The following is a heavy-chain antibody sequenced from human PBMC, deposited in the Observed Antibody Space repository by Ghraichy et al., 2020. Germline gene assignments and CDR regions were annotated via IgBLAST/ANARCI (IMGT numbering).Heavy chain of an antibody. V-gene: IGHV3-74*01. Sequence: GSLRLSCAASGSTFSPYWMHWVRQAPGKGLVWVSRINSDGSITHYADSVKGRVTISRDNAKKTLYLQMKSLRAEDTAIYFCAKEGNWNLDYWGQGTLVTVSS. J-gene: IGHJ4*02. D-gene: IGHD1-1*01. CDR2: INSDGSIT. CDR3: AKEGNWNLDY. CDR1: GSTFSPYW.